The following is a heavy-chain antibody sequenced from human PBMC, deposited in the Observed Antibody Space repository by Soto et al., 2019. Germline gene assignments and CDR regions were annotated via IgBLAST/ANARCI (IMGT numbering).Heavy chain of an antibody. V-gene: IGHV3-7*03. CDR3: ARAPYSNAWYRFDL. J-gene: IGHJ4*02. CDR2: IKHDGSVQ. Sequence: QLVESGGGLVQPGGSLRLSCEASGFTFSGYWMSWVRQAPGKGLEWVADIKHDGSVQYYVDSVKGRLTISRDNAKKQLYLQMNGLRAEVTALYYCARAPYSNAWYRFDLWGQGTLVTVSS. CDR1: GFTFSGYW. D-gene: IGHD4-4*01.